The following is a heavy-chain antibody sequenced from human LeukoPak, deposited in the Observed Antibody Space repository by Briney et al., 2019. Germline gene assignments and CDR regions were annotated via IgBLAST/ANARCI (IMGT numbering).Heavy chain of an antibody. CDR2: IYHSGST. D-gene: IGHD1-26*01. Sequence: SETLSLTCAVSGGSISSSNWWSWVRQPPGKGLEWIGEIYHSGSTNYNPSLKSRVTISVDKSKNQFSLKLSSVTAADTAVYYCARDPGWVGAYDAFDIWGQGTMVTVSS. J-gene: IGHJ3*02. V-gene: IGHV4-4*02. CDR1: GGSISSSNW. CDR3: ARDPGWVGAYDAFDI.